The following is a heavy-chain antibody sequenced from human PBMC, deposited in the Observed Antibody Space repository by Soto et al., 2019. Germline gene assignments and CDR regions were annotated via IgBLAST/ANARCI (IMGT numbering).Heavy chain of an antibody. Sequence: QVQLVESGGGVVQPGRSLRLSCAASGFTFRNYGMHWVRQAPGKGLEWVALIYYDGGNKYYADSVKGRFTISRDNSENTLYLQMNSLRAEDTAVYYCARPSYGSPYYYGMDVWGQGTTVTVSS. J-gene: IGHJ6*02. CDR3: ARPSYGSPYYYGMDV. CDR1: GFTFRNYG. D-gene: IGHD3-10*01. V-gene: IGHV3-33*01. CDR2: IYYDGGNK.